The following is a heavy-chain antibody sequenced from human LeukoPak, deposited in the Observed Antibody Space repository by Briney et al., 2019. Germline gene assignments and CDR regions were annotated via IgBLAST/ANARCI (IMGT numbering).Heavy chain of an antibody. CDR2: FIPIFGTA. Sequence: SVKVSCKASGGTFSSYAISWVRQAPGQGLEWMGGFIPIFGTANYAQKFQGRVTITADKSTSTAYMELSSLRSEDTAVYYCAREPRYYDILTGWFDPWGQGTLVTVSS. V-gene: IGHV1-69*06. D-gene: IGHD3-9*01. J-gene: IGHJ5*02. CDR1: GGTFSSYA. CDR3: AREPRYYDILTGWFDP.